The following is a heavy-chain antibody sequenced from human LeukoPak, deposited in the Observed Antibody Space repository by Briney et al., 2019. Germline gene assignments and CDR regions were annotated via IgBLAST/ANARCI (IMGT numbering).Heavy chain of an antibody. CDR2: ISYDGSNK. CDR1: GFTFSSYA. V-gene: IGHV3-30-3*01. J-gene: IGHJ6*02. Sequence: GGSLRLSCAASGFTFSSYAMHWVRQAPGKGLEWVAVISYDGSNKHYADSVKGRFTISRDNSKNTLYLQMNSLRAEDTAVYYCARDLVPPNYHYYYGMDVWGQGTTVTVSS. CDR3: ARDLVPPNYHYYYGMDV.